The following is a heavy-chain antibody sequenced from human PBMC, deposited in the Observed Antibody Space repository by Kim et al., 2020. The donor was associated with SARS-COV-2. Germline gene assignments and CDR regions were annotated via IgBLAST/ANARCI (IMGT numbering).Heavy chain of an antibody. Sequence: GGSLRLSCAASGFTFSSYAMHWVRQAPGKGLEWVAVISYDGSNKYYADSVKGRFTISRDNSKNTLYQQMNSLRAEDTAVYYCARADILTGPIDYWGQGTLVTVSS. V-gene: IGHV3-30*04. D-gene: IGHD3-9*01. CDR2: ISYDGSNK. CDR3: ARADILTGPIDY. J-gene: IGHJ4*02. CDR1: GFTFSSYA.